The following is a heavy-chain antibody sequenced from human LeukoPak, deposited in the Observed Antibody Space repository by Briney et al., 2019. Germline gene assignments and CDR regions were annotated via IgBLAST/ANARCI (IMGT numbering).Heavy chain of an antibody. CDR1: GGSISSYY. V-gene: IGHV4-59*01. CDR2: IYYSGST. Sequence: SETLSLTCTVSGGSISSYYWSWIRQPPGKGLEWIGYIYYSGSTNYNPSLKSRVTISVDTPKNQFSLKLSSVTAADTAVYYCARENYGSGSYWGGNWFDPWGQGTLVTVSS. J-gene: IGHJ5*02. D-gene: IGHD3-10*01. CDR3: ARENYGSGSYWGGNWFDP.